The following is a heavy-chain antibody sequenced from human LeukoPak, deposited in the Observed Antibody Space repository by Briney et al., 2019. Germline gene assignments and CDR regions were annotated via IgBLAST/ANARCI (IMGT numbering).Heavy chain of an antibody. D-gene: IGHD3-9*01. CDR3: VRSGILTGYFAY. CDR2: ISSSGSTK. Sequence: GGSLRLSCAASGFTVSNDYMAWVRQAPGKGLEWVSYISSSGSTKNYADSVKGRFTISRDNAKNSLYLQMNSLRVEDTAVYYCVRSGILTGYFAYWGQGTLVTVSS. CDR1: GFTVSNDY. J-gene: IGHJ4*02. V-gene: IGHV3-11*01.